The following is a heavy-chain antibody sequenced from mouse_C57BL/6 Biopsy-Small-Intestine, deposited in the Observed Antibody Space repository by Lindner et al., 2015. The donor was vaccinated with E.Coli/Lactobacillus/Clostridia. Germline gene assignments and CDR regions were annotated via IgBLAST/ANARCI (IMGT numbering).Heavy chain of an antibody. J-gene: IGHJ2*01. CDR1: GFNIRDDY. Sequence: VQLQESGAELVRPGASVKLSCTASGFNIRDDYIHWVKQRPEQGLEWIGRIDPANGDIKYAPKFQDKATIITDTSSNTAYLQLSSLTSEDTAVYYCAARGEYDWGQGTTLTVSS. D-gene: IGHD5-2*01. V-gene: IGHV14-4*01. CDR2: IDPANGDI. CDR3: AARGEYD.